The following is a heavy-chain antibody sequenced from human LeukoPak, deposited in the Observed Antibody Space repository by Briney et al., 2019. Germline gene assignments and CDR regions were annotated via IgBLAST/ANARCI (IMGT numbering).Heavy chain of an antibody. CDR3: ARGGYALVVDH. CDR2: INDNGGTT. V-gene: IGHV3-23*01. CDR1: GFSFSSYA. D-gene: IGHD5-12*01. J-gene: IGHJ4*02. Sequence: GGSLRLSCVASGFSFSSYAMSWVRQAPGKGLEYVSGINDNGGTTYYADSVKGRFTISRDNSKNTLYLQMNSLRAEDTAVYYCARGGYALVVDHWGQGTLVTVSS.